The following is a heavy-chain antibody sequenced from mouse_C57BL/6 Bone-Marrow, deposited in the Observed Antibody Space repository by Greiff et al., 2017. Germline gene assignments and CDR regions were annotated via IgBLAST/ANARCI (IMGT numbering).Heavy chain of an antibody. CDR2: ISGGGSYT. CDR3: ARQSGSSLFDY. J-gene: IGHJ2*01. D-gene: IGHD1-1*01. V-gene: IGHV5-6*01. CDR1: GFTFSSYG. Sequence: EVQGVESGGDLVKPGGSLKLSCAASGFTFSSYGMSWVRQTPDKWLEWVATISGGGSYTYYPASVMGRSAISRDNAKNTLYLQLSSLKSEDTAMYYCARQSGSSLFDYWGQGTTITVSS.